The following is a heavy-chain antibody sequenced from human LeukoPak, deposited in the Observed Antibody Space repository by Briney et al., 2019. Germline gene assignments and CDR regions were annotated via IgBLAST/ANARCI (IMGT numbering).Heavy chain of an antibody. CDR1: GGSISSYY. Sequence: PSETLSLTCTVSGGSISSYYWSWIRQPPGKGLEWIGYIYYSGSTNYNPSLKSRVTISVDTSKNQFSLKLSSVTAADTAVYYCARYSSSSSYYYYYMDVWGKGTTVTVSS. V-gene: IGHV4-59*01. J-gene: IGHJ6*03. D-gene: IGHD6-6*01. CDR2: IYYSGST. CDR3: ARYSSSSSYYYYYMDV.